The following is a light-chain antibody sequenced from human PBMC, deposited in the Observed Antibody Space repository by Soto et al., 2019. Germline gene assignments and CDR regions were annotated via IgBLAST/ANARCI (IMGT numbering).Light chain of an antibody. CDR2: GTS. CDR1: QSVTNNY. Sequence: EIVLTQSPGTLSLSPGERATLSCRASQSVTNNYLAWYQRKPGQPPRHLIYGTSYRSTDIPRRFSGSGSGTDFALTIARLEPEDVAVYYCQQYGSSPPTFGQGTKVEIK. J-gene: IGKJ1*01. V-gene: IGKV3-20*01. CDR3: QQYGSSPPT.